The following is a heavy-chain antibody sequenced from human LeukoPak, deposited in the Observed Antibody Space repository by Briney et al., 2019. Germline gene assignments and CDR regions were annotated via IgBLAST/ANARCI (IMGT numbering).Heavy chain of an antibody. J-gene: IGHJ4*02. D-gene: IGHD3-10*01. CDR1: GFTFSSYE. V-gene: IGHV3-48*03. CDR3: AKGTNRYDSGSPPDY. Sequence: PGGSLRLSCAASGFTFSSYEMNWVRQAPGKGLEWVSYISSSGSTIYYADSVKGRFTISRDNAKNSLYLQMNSLRAEGTAVYYCAKGTNRYDSGSPPDYWGQGTLVAVSS. CDR2: ISSSGSTI.